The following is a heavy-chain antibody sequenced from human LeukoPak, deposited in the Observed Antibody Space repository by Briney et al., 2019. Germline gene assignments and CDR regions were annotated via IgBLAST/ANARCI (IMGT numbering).Heavy chain of an antibody. J-gene: IGHJ4*02. CDR1: GGTFSTYG. CDR2: IIPIRGVP. V-gene: IGHV1-69*04. Sequence: ASVKVSCNASGGTFSTYGISWVRQAPGQGLEWMGRIIPIRGVPNYAQKFQGRVTITADKSTSTAYMEVNSLRSDDTAVYYCARDANTNSGSYLWGQGTLVTVSS. D-gene: IGHD3-16*02. CDR3: ARDANTNSGSYL.